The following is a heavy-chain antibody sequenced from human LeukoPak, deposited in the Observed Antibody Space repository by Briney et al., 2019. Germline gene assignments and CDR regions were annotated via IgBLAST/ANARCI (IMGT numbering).Heavy chain of an antibody. V-gene: IGHV1-2*04. CDR2: INPNSGGT. Sequence: VASVKVSCKASGYTFTGYYMHWVRQVPGQGLEWMGWINPNSGGTNYAQKFQGWVTMTRDTSVSTAYMELSRLRSDDTAVYYCARVYSSSSDAFDIRGQGTMVTVSS. CDR1: GYTFTGYY. D-gene: IGHD6-13*01. CDR3: ARVYSSSSDAFDI. J-gene: IGHJ3*02.